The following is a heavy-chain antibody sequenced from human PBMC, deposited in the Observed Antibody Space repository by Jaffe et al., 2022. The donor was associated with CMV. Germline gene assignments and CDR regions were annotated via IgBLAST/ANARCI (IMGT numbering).Heavy chain of an antibody. Sequence: QVQLVESGGGVVQPGRSLRLSCAASGFTFSSYGMHWVRQAPGKGLEWVAVIWYDGSNKYYADSVKGRFTISRDNSKNTLYLQMNSLRAEDTAVYYCARGERPSYSSSWYGGWFDPWGQGTLVTVSS. J-gene: IGHJ5*02. CDR3: ARGERPSYSSSWYGGWFDP. D-gene: IGHD6-13*01. CDR1: GFTFSSYG. CDR2: IWYDGSNK. V-gene: IGHV3-33*01.